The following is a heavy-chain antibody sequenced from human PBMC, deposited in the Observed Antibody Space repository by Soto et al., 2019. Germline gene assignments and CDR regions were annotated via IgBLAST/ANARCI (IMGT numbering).Heavy chain of an antibody. J-gene: IGHJ5*02. CDR2: INPHSGGT. CDR3: ARGWAARTYNWFDP. CDR1: GYSFTGYY. Sequence: QVQLVQSGAEVKKPGASVTVSCTASGYSFTGYYMHWVRQAPGQGLEWMGWINPHSGGTKYAQKFQGRVTMTRDTSIRTDYMDLSRLRSDDTAVYYCARGWAARTYNWFDPWGQGTLVTVSS. D-gene: IGHD1-20*01. V-gene: IGHV1-2*02.